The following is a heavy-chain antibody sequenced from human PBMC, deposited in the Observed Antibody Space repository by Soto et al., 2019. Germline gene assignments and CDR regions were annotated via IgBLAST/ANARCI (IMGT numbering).Heavy chain of an antibody. CDR3: ARPGYSYGLKFDY. J-gene: IGHJ4*02. Sequence: GESLKISCKGSGYRFTNYWIGWVRQMPGKGLEWMGIIYPGDSDTRYSPSFQGQVTISADKSISTAYLQWSSLKASDTAVYYCARPGYSYGLKFDYWGQGTQVTISS. V-gene: IGHV5-51*01. CDR2: IYPGDSDT. D-gene: IGHD5-18*01. CDR1: GYRFTNYW.